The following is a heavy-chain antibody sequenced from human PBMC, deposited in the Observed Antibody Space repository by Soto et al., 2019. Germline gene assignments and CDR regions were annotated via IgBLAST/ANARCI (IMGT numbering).Heavy chain of an antibody. Sequence: PSETLSLTCAVSGGSISSGGYSWSWIRQPPGKGLECIGYIYHSGSTYYNPSLKSRVTISVDRSKNQFSLKLTSVTAADTAVYYCARSPRLRIYDFWSGDNWFDPWGQGTLVTVSS. J-gene: IGHJ5*02. CDR1: GGSISSGGYS. V-gene: IGHV4-30-2*01. D-gene: IGHD3-3*01. CDR3: ARSPRLRIYDFWSGDNWFDP. CDR2: IYHSGST.